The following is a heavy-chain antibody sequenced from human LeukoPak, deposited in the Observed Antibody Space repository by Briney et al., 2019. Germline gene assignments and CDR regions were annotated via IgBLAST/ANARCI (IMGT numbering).Heavy chain of an antibody. CDR1: GGTFISYA. Sequence: ASVKVSCKASGGTFISYAVSWVRQAPGQGLEWMGGIIPIFGTANYAQKFQGRVTITADESTSTAYMELSSLRYTAVYYCARCPGAQGSRDTAMVAPDYGMDVWGQGTTVTVSS. J-gene: IGHJ6*02. CDR2: IIPIFGTA. D-gene: IGHD5-18*01. CDR3: ARCPGAQGSRDTAMVAPDYGMDV. V-gene: IGHV1-69*13.